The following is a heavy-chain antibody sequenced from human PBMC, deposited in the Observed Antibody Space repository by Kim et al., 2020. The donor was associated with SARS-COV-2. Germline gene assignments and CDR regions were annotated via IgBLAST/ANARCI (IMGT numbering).Heavy chain of an antibody. Sequence: GGSLRLSCAASGFTFSSYAMSWVRQAPGKGLEWVSAISGSGGSTYYADSVKGRFTISRDNSKNTLYLQMNSLRAEDTAVYYCAKRGYCKTHLSGGSCVFDYWGQGTLVTVSS. CDR2: ISGSGGST. J-gene: IGHJ4*02. CDR3: AKRGYCKTHLSGGSCVFDY. V-gene: IGHV3-23*01. D-gene: IGHD2-15*01. CDR1: GFTFSSYA.